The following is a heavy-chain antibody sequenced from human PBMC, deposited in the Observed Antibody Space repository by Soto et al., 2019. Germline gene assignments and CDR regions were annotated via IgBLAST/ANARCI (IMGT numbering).Heavy chain of an antibody. CDR3: ARESGGTGLDV. J-gene: IGHJ6*02. CDR1: GFTFSAFE. D-gene: IGHD1-1*01. CDR2: IYNSGSTM. Sequence: GSLRLSCAASGFTFSAFEMNWVRQAPGKGLEWLSYIYNSGSTMTYADSVKGRFAISRDNAKNSLYLEMYSLRAEDTAVYYCARESGGTGLDVWGQGTTVTVPS. V-gene: IGHV3-48*03.